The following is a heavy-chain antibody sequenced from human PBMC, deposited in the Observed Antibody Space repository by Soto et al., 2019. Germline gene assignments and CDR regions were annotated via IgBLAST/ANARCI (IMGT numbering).Heavy chain of an antibody. J-gene: IGHJ4*02. CDR3: AREHSSSWRFDY. Sequence: QVQLVQSGAEVKKPGASEKVSCKASGYTFTSYDINWVRQATGQGLEWMGWMNPNSGNTGYAQKXXGXFTRTRNTSISTAYMELSSLRSEDTAVYYCAREHSSSWRFDYWGQGTLVTVSS. CDR1: GYTFTSYD. D-gene: IGHD6-13*01. V-gene: IGHV1-8*01. CDR2: MNPNSGNT.